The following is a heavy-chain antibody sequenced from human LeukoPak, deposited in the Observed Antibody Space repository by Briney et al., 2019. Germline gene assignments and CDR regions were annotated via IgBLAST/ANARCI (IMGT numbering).Heavy chain of an antibody. CDR2: MPYDENVADNEIP. Sequence: PSETLSLTCIVSGDSISNSGWSWGWIRQPPGKGLEWIGTMPYDENVADNEIPSYNPSLKSRVSISADTAKNQLSLKVNSVTAADTASYYCAKLTLTGVGGRGRFDAWGQGTLVIVSS. V-gene: IGHV4-39*01. CDR1: GDSISNSGWS. D-gene: IGHD3-3*01. J-gene: IGHJ5*02. CDR3: AKLTLTGVGGRGRFDA.